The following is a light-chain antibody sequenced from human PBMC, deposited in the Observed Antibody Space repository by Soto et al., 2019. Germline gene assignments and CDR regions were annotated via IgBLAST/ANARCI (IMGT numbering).Light chain of an antibody. CDR1: QTISSW. CDR3: QHYNSYSAE. Sequence: IQLTESRSTLAGSVGDRGTSTGRARQTISSWLAWYQQKPGKAPKLLIYKATTLKSGVPSTFSRSGSGTAFTLTISTLQPDYFAPYYCQHYNSYSAEFGQGT. J-gene: IGKJ1*01. CDR2: KAT. V-gene: IGKV1-5*03.